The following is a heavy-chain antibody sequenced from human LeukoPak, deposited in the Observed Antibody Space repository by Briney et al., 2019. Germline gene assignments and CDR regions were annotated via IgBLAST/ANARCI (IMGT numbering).Heavy chain of an antibody. J-gene: IGHJ4*02. CDR1: GFTFSSYG. CDR2: ISYDGSNK. CDR3: AKDYAIFGTGIDY. D-gene: IGHD3-3*01. V-gene: IGHV3-30*18. Sequence: GGSLRLSCAASGFTFSSYGMHWVRQAPGKGLEWVAVISYDGSNKYYADSVKGRFTISRDNSKNTLYLQMNSLRAEDTAVYYCAKDYAIFGTGIDYWGRGTLVTVSS.